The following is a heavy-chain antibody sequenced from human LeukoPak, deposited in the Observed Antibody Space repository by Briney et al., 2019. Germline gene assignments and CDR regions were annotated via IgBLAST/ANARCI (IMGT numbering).Heavy chain of an antibody. V-gene: IGHV1-18*01. CDR2: ISTYNGNT. CDR3: ARGDDYGDYWGLY. D-gene: IGHD4-17*01. J-gene: IGHJ4*02. CDR1: GYTFTSYD. Sequence: ASVKVSCKASGYTFTSYDINWVRQATGQGLEWMGWISTYNGNTNYAQKLQGRVTMTTDTSTSTAYMELRSLISDDAAVYYCARGDDYGDYWGLYWGQGTLVTVSS.